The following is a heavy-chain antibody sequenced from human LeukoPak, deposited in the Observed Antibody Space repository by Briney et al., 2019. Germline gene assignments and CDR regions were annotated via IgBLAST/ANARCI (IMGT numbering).Heavy chain of an antibody. CDR3: AKDDLFHFGVVICFDS. J-gene: IGHJ4*02. CDR2: TTGSGVST. Sequence: GGSLRLSCAASGFTFGSYAMSWVRQAPGKGLEWVSSTTGSGVSTYYADSVKGRFTISRDNSNSTLFLQMHNLRAEDTAVYFCAKDDLFHFGVVICFDSWAQGTLVTVSS. CDR1: GFTFGSYA. D-gene: IGHD3-3*01. V-gene: IGHV3-23*01.